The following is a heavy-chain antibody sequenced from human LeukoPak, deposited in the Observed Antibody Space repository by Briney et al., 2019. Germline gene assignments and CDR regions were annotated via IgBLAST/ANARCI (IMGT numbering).Heavy chain of an antibody. J-gene: IGHJ4*02. D-gene: IGHD5-18*01. Sequence: ASVKVSCKASGYTFAGYGMSWVRQAPGQGLEWMGWISDYNGHIRYAQRVQDRLTMTIDASTTTAYMELRTLTYDDTAVYYCARDRYGTGNFDYWGQGTLVAVFS. CDR3: ARDRYGTGNFDY. CDR2: ISDYNGHI. V-gene: IGHV1-18*01. CDR1: GYTFAGYG.